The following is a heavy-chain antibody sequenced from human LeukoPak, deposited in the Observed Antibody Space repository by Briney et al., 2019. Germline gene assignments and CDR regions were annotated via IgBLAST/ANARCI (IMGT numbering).Heavy chain of an antibody. CDR3: AKESPYVSPRQYYFDY. Sequence: GDSLRLYCAASGFNFSTYAMRWVRQAPGKGLEWVSAISGIGDRTYYADSVKGRFTISRDNSKNPPSMQMNSLRAEDTAVYYCAKESPYVSPRQYYFDYWGQGTLVTVSS. CDR2: ISGIGDRT. CDR1: GFNFSTYA. D-gene: IGHD3-10*01. V-gene: IGHV3-23*01. J-gene: IGHJ4*02.